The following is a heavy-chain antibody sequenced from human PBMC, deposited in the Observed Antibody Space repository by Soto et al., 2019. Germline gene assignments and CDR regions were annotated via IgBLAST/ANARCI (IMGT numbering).Heavy chain of an antibody. CDR1: GFTFSSYA. V-gene: IGHV3-23*01. Sequence: GGSLRLSCAASGFTFSSYAMSWVRQAPGKGLEWVSAISGSGGSTYYADSVKGRFTISRDNSKNTLYLQMNSLRAEDTAVYYCAARIAVAGTRWGYFDYWGQGTLVTVSS. CDR2: ISGSGGST. J-gene: IGHJ4*02. D-gene: IGHD6-19*01. CDR3: AARIAVAGTRWGYFDY.